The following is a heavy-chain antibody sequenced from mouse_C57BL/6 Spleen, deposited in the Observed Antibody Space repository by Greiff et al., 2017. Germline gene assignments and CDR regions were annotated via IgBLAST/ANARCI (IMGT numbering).Heavy chain of an antibody. CDR1: GYTFTSYW. Sequence: QVQLQQPGAELVKPGASVKLSCKASGYTFTSYWMHWVKQRPGRGLEWIGRLDPTSGGTTYTEKFKSQATLTVDKPSSPAYMQLSSLTSEASAVYYCARRGSVYGSSPDYFDYWGQGTTLTVSS. J-gene: IGHJ2*01. V-gene: IGHV1-72*01. CDR2: LDPTSGGT. CDR3: ARRGSVYGSSPDYFDY. D-gene: IGHD1-1*01.